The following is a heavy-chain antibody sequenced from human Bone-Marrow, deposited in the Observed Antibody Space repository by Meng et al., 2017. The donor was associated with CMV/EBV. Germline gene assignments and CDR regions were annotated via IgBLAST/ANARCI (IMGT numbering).Heavy chain of an antibody. Sequence: SVKVSCKASGGTFSSYAISWVRQAPGQGLEWMGGIIPILGIANYAQKFQGRVTITADKSTSTAYMELSSLRSEDTAVYYCYLYIGAIVVVPAALNWFDSCGQGTLVAASS. V-gene: IGHV1-69*10. D-gene: IGHD2-2*01. CDR3: YLYIGAIVVVPAALNWFDS. J-gene: IGHJ5*01. CDR2: IIPILGIA. CDR1: GGTFSSYA.